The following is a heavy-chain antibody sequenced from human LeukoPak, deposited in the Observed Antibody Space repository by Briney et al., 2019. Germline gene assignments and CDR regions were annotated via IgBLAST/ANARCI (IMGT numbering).Heavy chain of an antibody. J-gene: IGHJ4*02. V-gene: IGHV3-20*04. Sequence: GGSLRLSCAASGFTFDDYGMSWVRQAPGKGLEWVSGINWNGGSTGYADSVKGRFTISRDNPKNSLYLQMNRLRAEDTALYYCARDRMYNFWSGHDYWGQGTLVTVSS. D-gene: IGHD3-3*01. CDR2: INWNGGST. CDR1: GFTFDDYG. CDR3: ARDRMYNFWSGHDY.